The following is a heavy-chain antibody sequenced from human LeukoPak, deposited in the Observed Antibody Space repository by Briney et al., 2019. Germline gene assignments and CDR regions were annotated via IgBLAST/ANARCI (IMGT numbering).Heavy chain of an antibody. CDR3: ARAPISGGFYYYYYMDV. Sequence: GGSLRLSCAASGFTFSSYEMNWVRQAPGKGLEWVSYISSSGSTIYYADSVKGRFTISRDNAKNSLYLQMNSLRAEDTALYYCARAPISGGFYYYYYMDVWGKGTTVTVSS. J-gene: IGHJ6*03. V-gene: IGHV3-48*03. D-gene: IGHD3-9*01. CDR2: ISSSGSTI. CDR1: GFTFSSYE.